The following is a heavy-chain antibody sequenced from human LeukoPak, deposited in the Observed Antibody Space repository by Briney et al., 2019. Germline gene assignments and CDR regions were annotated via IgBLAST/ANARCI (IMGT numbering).Heavy chain of an antibody. Sequence: ASVKVSCKASGHTFTSFGISWLRQAPGQGLEWMGWISARNGNINYAQKFQGRVTMTTDTSTSTAYMELRSLRSDDTAVYYCARDNGGAYYFDTSAYYHNDAFDIWGQGTMVTVSS. V-gene: IGHV1-18*01. CDR2: ISARNGNI. CDR3: ARDNGGAYYFDTSAYYHNDAFDI. D-gene: IGHD3-22*01. J-gene: IGHJ3*02. CDR1: GHTFTSFG.